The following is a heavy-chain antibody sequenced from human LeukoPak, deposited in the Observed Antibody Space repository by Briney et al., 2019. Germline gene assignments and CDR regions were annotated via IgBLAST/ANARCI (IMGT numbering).Heavy chain of an antibody. Sequence: SETLSLTCTVPGGSISMYYSSWIRQPPGKGLEWSGYIYYSGSTNYNPSLKSRVTISVDTSKNQFSLKLSSVTAADTAVYYCARAGDCGGDCYMSRFDPWGQGTLVTVSS. V-gene: IGHV4-59*01. D-gene: IGHD2-21*02. CDR2: IYYSGST. J-gene: IGHJ5*02. CDR3: ARAGDCGGDCYMSRFDP. CDR1: GGSISMYY.